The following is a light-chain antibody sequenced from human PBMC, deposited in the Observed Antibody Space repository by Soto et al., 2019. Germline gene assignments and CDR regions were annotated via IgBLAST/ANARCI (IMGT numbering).Light chain of an antibody. V-gene: IGKV3-15*01. J-gene: IGKJ1*01. CDR2: GAS. Sequence: EIVMTQSPATLSVSPGERAPLPSGASQSVSSNLAWYQQKPGQAPRLLIYGASTRATGIPARFSGSGSGTEFTLTISSLQSEDFAVYYCQQYNNWPQTFGQGTKVDIK. CDR1: QSVSSN. CDR3: QQYNNWPQT.